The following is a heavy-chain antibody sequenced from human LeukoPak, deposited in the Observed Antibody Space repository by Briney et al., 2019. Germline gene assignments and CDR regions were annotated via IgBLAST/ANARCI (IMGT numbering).Heavy chain of an antibody. Sequence: PSETLSLTCTVSGGSISSGGYYWSWIRQHPGKGLEWIGYIYYSGSTYYNPSLKSRVTISVDTSKNQFSLKLSSVTAADTAVYYCARGSPYDYIWGSYRPHFFDYWGQGNLVTVSS. J-gene: IGHJ4*02. D-gene: IGHD3-16*02. CDR1: GGSISSGGYY. CDR2: IYYSGST. CDR3: ARGSPYDYIWGSYRPHFFDY. V-gene: IGHV4-31*03.